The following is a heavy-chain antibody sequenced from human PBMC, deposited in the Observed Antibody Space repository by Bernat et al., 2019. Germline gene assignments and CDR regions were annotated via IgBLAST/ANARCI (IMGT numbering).Heavy chain of an antibody. CDR1: GGSISSGGYS. D-gene: IGHD1-26*01. Sequence: QLQLQESGSGLVKPSQTLSLTCAVSGGSISSGGYSWSWIRQPPGKGLEWIGYIYHSGSTYYNPSLKSRVTISVDRSKNQFSLKLSSVTAEDTAVYYCASDSGWELPTGEFDYWGQGTLVTVSS. J-gene: IGHJ4*02. CDR3: ASDSGWELPTGEFDY. V-gene: IGHV4-30-2*01. CDR2: IYHSGST.